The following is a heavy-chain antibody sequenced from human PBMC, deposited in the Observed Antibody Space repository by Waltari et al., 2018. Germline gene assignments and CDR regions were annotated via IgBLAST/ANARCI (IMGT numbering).Heavy chain of an antibody. CDR1: GGSILSAAYY. CDR2: MYYGGST. D-gene: IGHD3-22*01. Sequence: QLQLQESGPGLVKPSETLSLTCVVSGGSILSAAYYWGWVRQPPGKGLEFIGSMYYGGSTYYNPSLKSRVTISVDTSQNQFSLRLSSVTAADTAVYYCARQDYYYVKGYFDLWGRGTLVTVSS. J-gene: IGHJ2*01. CDR3: ARQDYYYVKGYFDL. V-gene: IGHV4-39*01.